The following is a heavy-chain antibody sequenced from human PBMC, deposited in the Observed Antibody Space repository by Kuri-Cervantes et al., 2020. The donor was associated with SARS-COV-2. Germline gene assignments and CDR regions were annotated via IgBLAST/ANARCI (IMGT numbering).Heavy chain of an antibody. CDR3: ARSAFGATYYDFWSGFDY. CDR2: IYYSGST. V-gene: IGHV4-59*08. CDR1: GGSISSYY. J-gene: IGHJ4*02. Sequence: GSLRLSCTVSGGSISSYYWSWIRQPPGKGLEWIGYIYYSGSTNYNPSLKSRVTISVDTSKNQFSLKLSSVTAADTAVYYCARSAFGATYYDFWSGFDYWGQGTLVTGSS. D-gene: IGHD3-3*01.